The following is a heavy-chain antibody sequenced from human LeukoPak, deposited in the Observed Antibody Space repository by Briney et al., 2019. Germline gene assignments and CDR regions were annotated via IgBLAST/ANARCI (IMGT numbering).Heavy chain of an antibody. CDR1: GFTFDDYG. CDR3: ARDPLPSSGYYPYYGMDV. D-gene: IGHD3-22*01. Sequence: PGGSLRLSCAASGFTFDDYGMSWVRQAPGKGLEWVSGINWDGGSTGYADSVKGRFTISRDNAKNSLYLQMNSLRAEDTALYYCARDPLPSSGYYPYYGMDVWGQGTTVTVSS. CDR2: INWDGGST. V-gene: IGHV3-20*04. J-gene: IGHJ6*02.